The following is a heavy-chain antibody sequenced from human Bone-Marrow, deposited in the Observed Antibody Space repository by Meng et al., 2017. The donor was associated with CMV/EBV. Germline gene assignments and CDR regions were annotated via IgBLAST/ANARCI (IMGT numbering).Heavy chain of an antibody. CDR3: ARARFASDYDYFWGDDTGGYFDY. CDR2: ISSSSSYI. V-gene: IGHV3-21*01. J-gene: IGHJ4*02. Sequence: GGSLRLSCAASGFTFSSYSMNWVRQAPGKGLEWVSSISSSSSYIYYADSVKGRFTISRDNSKNSLYLQMNSLRAEDTAVYYCARARFASDYDYFWGDDTGGYFDYWGQGTLVTVSS. CDR1: GFTFSSYS. D-gene: IGHD3-16*01.